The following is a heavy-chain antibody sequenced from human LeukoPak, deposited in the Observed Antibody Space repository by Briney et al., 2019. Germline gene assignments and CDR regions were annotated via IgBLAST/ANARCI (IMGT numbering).Heavy chain of an antibody. V-gene: IGHV1-8*01. J-gene: IGHJ6*02. D-gene: IGHD3-10*01. Sequence: ASVKVSCKASGYTFTTHDINWVRQAPGQGLECMGWMNPDSGNTGYAQRFQGRVTMTGDSSRSTAYMEPSSLTSEDTAVYYCTRTLVRGVFGMDVWGQGTTVTVSS. CDR2: MNPDSGNT. CDR1: GYTFTTHD. CDR3: TRTLVRGVFGMDV.